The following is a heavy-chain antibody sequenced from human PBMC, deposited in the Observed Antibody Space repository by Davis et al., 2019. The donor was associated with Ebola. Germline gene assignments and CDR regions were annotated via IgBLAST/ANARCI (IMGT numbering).Heavy chain of an antibody. CDR3: ARGVIILGSYLDY. J-gene: IGHJ4*02. CDR2: ISYDGSNK. CDR1: GFTFSSYA. V-gene: IGHV3-30-3*01. D-gene: IGHD1-26*01. Sequence: PGGSLRLSCAASGFTFSSYAMHWVRQAPGKGLEWVAVISYDGSNKYYADSVKGRFTISRDNSKNTLYLQMNSLRAEDTAVYYCARGVIILGSYLDYWGQGTLVTVSS.